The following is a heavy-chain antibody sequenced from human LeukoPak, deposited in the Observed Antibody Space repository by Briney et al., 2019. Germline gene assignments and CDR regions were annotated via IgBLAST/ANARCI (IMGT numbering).Heavy chain of an antibody. Sequence: SETLSLTCTVSGGSISNSYWSWVRQPPGRGLEWIGYIYYSGSTNYNPSLKGRVTISVDTSKNQFSLKLTSVTAADTAVYYCAKDRSFGVVRYYFDYWGQGTLVTVSS. J-gene: IGHJ4*02. V-gene: IGHV4-59*01. D-gene: IGHD3-3*01. CDR3: AKDRSFGVVRYYFDY. CDR1: GGSISNSY. CDR2: IYYSGST.